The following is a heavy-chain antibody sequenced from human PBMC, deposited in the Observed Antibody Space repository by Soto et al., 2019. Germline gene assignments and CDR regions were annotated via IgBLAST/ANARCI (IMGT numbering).Heavy chain of an antibody. CDR3: ARAYLGRLPRRADYYYAMDV. CDR1: GFSFRDYD. D-gene: IGHD1-26*01. CDR2: LGAARDP. V-gene: IGHV3-13*05. Sequence: EVQLVESGGGSVQPGESLRLSCAASGFSFRDYDMHWVRQRKGKGLEWVSALGAARDPYYVGSVKGRFSVSRDKAHNSLFLQLNNLRVDDTAVYFCARAYLGRLPRRADYYYAMDVWGRGTTVTVSS. J-gene: IGHJ6*02.